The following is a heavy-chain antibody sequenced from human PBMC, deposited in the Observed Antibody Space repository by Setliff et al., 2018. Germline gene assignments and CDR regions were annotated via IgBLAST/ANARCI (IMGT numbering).Heavy chain of an antibody. CDR1: GGSVSNSGFF. J-gene: IGHJ3*02. CDR3: VRDVGDGYGVDAYAGGGFDI. CDR2: IYDSGSS. D-gene: IGHD4-17*01. Sequence: PSETLSLTCTVSGGSVSNSGFFWGWLRQAPGKGLEWIGNIYDSGSSNYNPSLKSRVTISLDTSKNQFSLKLTSVTAADTAVYYCVRDVGDGYGVDAYAGGGFDIWGQGTMVTVSS. V-gene: IGHV4-39*07.